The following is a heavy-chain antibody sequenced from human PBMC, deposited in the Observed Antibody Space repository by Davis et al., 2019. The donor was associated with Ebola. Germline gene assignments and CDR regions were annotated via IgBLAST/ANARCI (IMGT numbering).Heavy chain of an antibody. V-gene: IGHV1-69*13. CDR3: ARDKGNWWFDY. J-gene: IGHJ4*02. CDR1: GYTFTSYD. CDR2: IIPIFGTA. D-gene: IGHD2-8*02. Sequence: SVKVSCKASGYTFTSYDINWVRQAPGQGLEWMGGIIPIFGTANYAQKFQGRVTITADESTSTAYMELSSLRSEDTAVYYCARDKGNWWFDYWGQGTLVTVSS.